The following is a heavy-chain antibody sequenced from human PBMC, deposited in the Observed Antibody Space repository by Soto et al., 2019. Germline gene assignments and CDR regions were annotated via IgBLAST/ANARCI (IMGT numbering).Heavy chain of an antibody. CDR1: GFTVSDNY. CDR2: LYSGGRI. D-gene: IGHD3-16*01. V-gene: IGHV3-53*01. J-gene: IGHJ6*02. Sequence: EAQLVESGGGLIQPGGSLRLSCAASGFTVSDNYITWVRQAPGKGLEWVSLLYSGGRIYYADSVKGRFTISRDTSKTTLYLQMNSLRTEDTAVYHCARSDRDYAYALNVWGQGTTVTVSS. CDR3: ARSDRDYAYALNV.